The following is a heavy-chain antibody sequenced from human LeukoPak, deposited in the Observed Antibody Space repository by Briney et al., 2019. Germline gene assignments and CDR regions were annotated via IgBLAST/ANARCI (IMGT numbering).Heavy chain of an antibody. V-gene: IGHV3-64*01. CDR1: GYTFSSYA. J-gene: IGHJ6*02. CDR3: ARGGQQLGLYYYYGMDV. CDR2: ISSNGGST. Sequence: GGSLRLSCAASGYTFSSYAMHWVRQAPGKGLEYGSAISSNGGSTYYANSVKGRFTISRDNSKNTLYLQMGSLRAEDMAVYYCARGGQQLGLYYYYGMDVWGQGTTVTVSS. D-gene: IGHD6-13*01.